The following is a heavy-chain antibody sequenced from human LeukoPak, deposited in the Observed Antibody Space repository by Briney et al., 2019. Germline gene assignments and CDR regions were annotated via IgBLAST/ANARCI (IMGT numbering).Heavy chain of an antibody. V-gene: IGHV1-2*02. CDR2: INPNSGGT. D-gene: IGHD6-13*01. CDR1: GYTFTGYY. J-gene: IGHJ4*02. Sequence: ASVKVSCKASGYTFTGYYMHWVRQAPGQGLEWMGWINPNSGGTNYAQKFQGRVTMTRDTSISTAYMELSRLRSDDTDVYYCARDSIAAAGAFDYWGQGTLVTVSS. CDR3: ARDSIAAAGAFDY.